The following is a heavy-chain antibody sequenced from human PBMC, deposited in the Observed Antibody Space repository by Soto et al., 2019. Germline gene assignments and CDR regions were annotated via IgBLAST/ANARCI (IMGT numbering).Heavy chain of an antibody. CDR1: GFTFSSYS. D-gene: IGHD6-25*01. V-gene: IGHV3-21*01. J-gene: IGHJ6*02. CDR3: ARMGSQRYYYYGMDV. CDR2: ISSSSSYI. Sequence: EVQLVESGGGLVKPGGSLRLSCAASGFTFSSYSMNWVRQAPGKGLEWVSSISSSSSYIYYADSVKGRFTISRDNVKNSLYLQMNSLRAEDTAVYYCARMGSQRYYYYGMDVWGQGTTVTVSS.